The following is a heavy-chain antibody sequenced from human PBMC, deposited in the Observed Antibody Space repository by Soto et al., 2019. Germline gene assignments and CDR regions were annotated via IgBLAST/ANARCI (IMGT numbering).Heavy chain of an antibody. CDR3: ARPHGGSTGWDNWFDP. V-gene: IGHV4-59*01. CDR2: IYYSGST. Sequence: QVQLQESGPGLVKPSETLSLTCTVSGGSISSYYWSWIRQPPGKGLEWIGYIYYSGSTNYNPSRKSRVTTSVATSKNQFSLKQSSVTAADTAVYYCARPHGGSTGWDNWFDPWGQGTLDTVSS. CDR1: GGSISSYY. D-gene: IGHD6-25*01. J-gene: IGHJ5*02.